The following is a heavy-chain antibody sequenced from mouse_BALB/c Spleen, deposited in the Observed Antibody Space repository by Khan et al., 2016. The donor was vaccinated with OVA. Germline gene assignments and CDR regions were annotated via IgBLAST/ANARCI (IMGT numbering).Heavy chain of an antibody. Sequence: EVQLQESGGDLVKPGGSLKLSCAASGFTFSTYGMSWVRQTPDKRLEWVATISSGGSYTYYIDSVKGRFTISRDNAKNTLYLQMSSLKSEDTAMYYCERLAYYYNSEGFAYWGQGTLVTVSA. CDR2: ISSGGSYT. CDR3: ERLAYYYNSEGFAY. CDR1: GFTFSTYG. J-gene: IGHJ3*01. D-gene: IGHD1-1*01. V-gene: IGHV5-6*01.